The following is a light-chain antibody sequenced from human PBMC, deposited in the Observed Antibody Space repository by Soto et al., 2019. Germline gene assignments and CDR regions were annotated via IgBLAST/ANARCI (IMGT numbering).Light chain of an antibody. V-gene: IGKV1-33*01. J-gene: IGKJ5*01. Sequence: TKSRCSLSESEGDRVTITCQASQDISNYLNWYQQKLGKAPKLLIYDASNLETGVPSRFSGSGSGTDFTFTISSLQPEDIPTYYCQQYSHLITSC. CDR2: DAS. CDR1: QDISNY. CDR3: QQYSHLIT.